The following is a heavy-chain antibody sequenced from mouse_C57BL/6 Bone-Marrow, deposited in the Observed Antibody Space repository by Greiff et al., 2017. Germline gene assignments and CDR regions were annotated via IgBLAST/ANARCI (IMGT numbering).Heavy chain of an antibody. CDR3: ARGHYDYDGAWFAY. Sequence: QVQLQQPGAELVKPGASVKLSCKASGYTFTSYWMQWVKQRPGQGLEWIGEIDPSDSYTNYNQKFKGKATLTVDTSSSTAYMQLSSLTSEDSAVYYCARGHYDYDGAWFAYWGQGTLVTVSA. V-gene: IGHV1-50*01. D-gene: IGHD2-4*01. J-gene: IGHJ3*01. CDR1: GYTFTSYW. CDR2: IDPSDSYT.